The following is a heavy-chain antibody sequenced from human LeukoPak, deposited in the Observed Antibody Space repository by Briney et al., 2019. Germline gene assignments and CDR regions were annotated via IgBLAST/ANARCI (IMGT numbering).Heavy chain of an antibody. Sequence: PGGPLRLSCSASGFTFSSYTMHWVRQAPGKGLEYVSAISSNGSATYYPDSVKGRFTISRDNSKNTLYLQMRSLRAEDTAVYYCVGGFDFWGQGALVTVSS. J-gene: IGHJ4*02. CDR1: GFTFSSYT. CDR2: ISSNGSAT. V-gene: IGHV3-64D*06. CDR3: VGGFDF. D-gene: IGHD2-15*01.